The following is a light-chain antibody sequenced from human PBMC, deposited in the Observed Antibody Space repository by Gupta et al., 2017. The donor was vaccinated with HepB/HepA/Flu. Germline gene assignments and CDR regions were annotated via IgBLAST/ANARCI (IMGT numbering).Light chain of an antibody. Sequence: IVLTQSPATLSLSPGERATLSCRASQSVSIYLAWYQQKPGQAPRLLIYDTSNRATGIPARFSGRGSGTDCTLTISSLEPEDVAVYYCQQRSNCPLTFGGGTXVEIK. J-gene: IGKJ4*01. CDR2: DTS. CDR1: QSVSIY. CDR3: QQRSNCPLT. V-gene: IGKV3-11*01.